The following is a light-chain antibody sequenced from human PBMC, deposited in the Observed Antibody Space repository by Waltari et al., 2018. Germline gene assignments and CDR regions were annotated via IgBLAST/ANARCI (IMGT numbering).Light chain of an antibody. Sequence: QSVLTQPASVSGSPGQSIPISCTGTSSDVGAYNHVSWYQQHPGQAPKLMIFGVTERRSGVSDRFSSSKSGNTASLTISGLQPEDEADYYCSSYTGFSTCVFGSGTHLIVL. V-gene: IGLV2-14*03. CDR1: SSDVGAYNH. CDR3: SSYTGFSTCV. J-gene: IGLJ1*01. CDR2: GVT.